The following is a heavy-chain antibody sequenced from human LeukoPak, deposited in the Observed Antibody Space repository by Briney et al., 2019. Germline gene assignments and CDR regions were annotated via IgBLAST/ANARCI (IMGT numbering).Heavy chain of an antibody. CDR1: GFTFSSYA. J-gene: IGHJ6*03. V-gene: IGHV3-20*04. D-gene: IGHD3-3*01. CDR2: INWNGGST. Sequence: GGSLRLSCAASGFTFSSYAMSWVRHAPGKGLEWVSGINWNGGSTVYADCVKGRFTISRDNAKNSLYLQMNSLRAEDTALYYCARLDFWSGYYTGYYYYMDVWGKGTTVTVSS. CDR3: ARLDFWSGYYTGYYYYMDV.